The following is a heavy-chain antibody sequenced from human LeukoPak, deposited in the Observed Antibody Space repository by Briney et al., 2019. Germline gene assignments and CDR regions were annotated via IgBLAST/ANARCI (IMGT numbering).Heavy chain of an antibody. V-gene: IGHV3-48*03. CDR3: ARHDYHSNSDAFDV. D-gene: IGHD4-23*01. J-gene: IGHJ3*01. CDR1: GFTFSSYE. Sequence: GGSLRLSCAASGFTFSSYEMNWVRQAPGKGLEWVTYISRSGSTIYYADSVKGRFTISRDNAKNSLDLQMNSLRAEDTAVYYCARHDYHSNSDAFDVWGQGTMVTVSS. CDR2: ISRSGSTI.